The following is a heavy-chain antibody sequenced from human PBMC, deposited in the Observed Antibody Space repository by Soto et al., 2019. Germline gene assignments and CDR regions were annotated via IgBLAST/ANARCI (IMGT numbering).Heavy chain of an antibody. CDR3: AADPGFFQPYNGFDP. CDR1: GFTFTSSA. D-gene: IGHD3-3*01. J-gene: IGHJ5*02. Sequence: SVKVSCKASGFTFTSSAMQWVRQARGQRLEWIGWIVVGSGNTNYAQKFQERVTITRDMSTSTAYMELSSLRSEDTAVYYCAADPGFFQPYNGFDPWGKGTLVTVP. CDR2: IVVGSGNT. V-gene: IGHV1-58*02.